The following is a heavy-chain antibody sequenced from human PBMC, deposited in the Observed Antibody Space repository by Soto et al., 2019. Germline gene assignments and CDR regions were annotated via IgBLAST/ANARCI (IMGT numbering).Heavy chain of an antibody. CDR1: GGTFSSYA. V-gene: IGHV1-69*01. J-gene: IGHJ4*02. CDR3: ARGWLQEDEIFDY. D-gene: IGHD5-12*01. CDR2: IIPIFGTA. Sequence: QVQLVQSGAEVKKPGSSVKVSCKASGGTFSSYAISWVRQAPGQGLEWMGGIIPIFGTANYAQKFQGRVTITADEPTSTDHRELSSRRSEDTAVYYCARGWLQEDEIFDYWGKGTLVTVSS.